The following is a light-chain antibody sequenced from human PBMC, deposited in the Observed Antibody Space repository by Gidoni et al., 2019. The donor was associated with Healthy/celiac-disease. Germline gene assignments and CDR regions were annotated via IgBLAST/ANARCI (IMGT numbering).Light chain of an antibody. Sequence: DIQMTQSPSSRSASVGDRVTITCRASQSISSYLNWYQQKPGTAPKLLIYAASSLQSGVPSRFSGSGSGTDFTLTISSLQPEDFATYYCQQSYSTPLYTFGQGTKLEIK. V-gene: IGKV1-39*01. J-gene: IGKJ2*01. CDR1: QSISSY. CDR2: AAS. CDR3: QQSYSTPLYT.